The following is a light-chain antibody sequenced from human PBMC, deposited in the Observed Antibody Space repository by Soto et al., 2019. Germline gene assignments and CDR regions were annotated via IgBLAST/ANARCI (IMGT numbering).Light chain of an antibody. CDR1: SSDVGGYNY. Sequence: QSALTPPPSASGSPGQSVTISCTGTSSDVGGYNYVSWYQQQPGKAPKLMIYEVTKRPSGVPDRFSGSKSGNTASLTVSWLQAEDEADYYCSSYAGSTNRMFGGGTKLTVL. J-gene: IGLJ3*02. CDR3: SSYAGSTNRM. CDR2: EVT. V-gene: IGLV2-8*01.